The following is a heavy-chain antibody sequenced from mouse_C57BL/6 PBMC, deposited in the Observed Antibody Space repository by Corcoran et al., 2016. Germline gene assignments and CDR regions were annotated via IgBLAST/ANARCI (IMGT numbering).Heavy chain of an antibody. CDR3: ARAWIITTVEYYFDY. J-gene: IGHJ2*01. CDR1: GYTFTTYG. CDR2: INTYSGVP. Sequence: QIQLVQSGPELKKPGETVKISCKASGYTFTTYGMSWVKQAPGKGLKWMGWINTYSGVPTYADDFKGRFAFSLETSASTAYLQINNLKNEDTATYFCARAWIITTVEYYFDYWGQGTTLTVSS. V-gene: IGHV9-3*01. D-gene: IGHD1-1*01.